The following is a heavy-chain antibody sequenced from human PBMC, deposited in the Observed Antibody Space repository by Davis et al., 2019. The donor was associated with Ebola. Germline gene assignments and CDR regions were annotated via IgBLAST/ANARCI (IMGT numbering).Heavy chain of an antibody. Sequence: GGSLRLSCAASGFTFDDFAMAWVRQSPGKGLEWVSGINWNGGSTGYADSVKSRFTISRDNARNLVYVQMNSLRAEDTALYHCTRVNAVTGYSRFDSWGQGTLVTVSS. D-gene: IGHD3-9*01. CDR3: TRVNAVTGYSRFDS. CDR2: INWNGGST. V-gene: IGHV3-20*01. CDR1: GFTFDDFA. J-gene: IGHJ5*01.